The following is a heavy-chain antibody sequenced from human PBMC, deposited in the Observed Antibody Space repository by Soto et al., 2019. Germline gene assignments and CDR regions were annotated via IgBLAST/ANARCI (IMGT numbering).Heavy chain of an antibody. Sequence: QVTVKESGPVLVKPTETLTLTCTVSGFSLSNAGLGVSWIRQPPGKALEWLAHIFSNDEKSYSTSLKSRLTISNDTSKSQVALIMTNMDPVDTATYYCASTYSTSWYWFDPWGQGTLVTVSS. CDR1: GFSLSNAGLG. D-gene: IGHD6-13*01. CDR2: IFSNDEK. CDR3: ASTYSTSWYWFDP. J-gene: IGHJ5*02. V-gene: IGHV2-26*04.